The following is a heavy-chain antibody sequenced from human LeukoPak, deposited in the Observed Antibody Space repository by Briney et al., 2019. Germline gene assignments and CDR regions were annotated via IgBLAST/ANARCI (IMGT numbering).Heavy chain of an antibody. CDR2: IIPIFGTA. D-gene: IGHD2-8*01. CDR1: GGTFSSYA. CDR3: ARVRDVLMVYAWNWFDP. Sequence: SVKVSCKASGGTFSSYAISWVRQAPGQGLEWMGGIIPIFGTANYAQRFQGRVTITADESTSTAYMELSSLRSEDTAVYYCARVRDVLMVYAWNWFDPWGQGTLVTVSS. J-gene: IGHJ5*02. V-gene: IGHV1-69*13.